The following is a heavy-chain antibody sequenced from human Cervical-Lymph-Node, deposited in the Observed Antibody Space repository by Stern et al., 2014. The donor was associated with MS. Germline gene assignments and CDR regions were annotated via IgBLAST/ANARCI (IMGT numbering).Heavy chain of an antibody. J-gene: IGHJ4*02. CDR1: GGTFSSYA. D-gene: IGHD1-1*01. CDR3: ACPPNWNVGGV. CDR2: IIPILGIA. Sequence: VHLVESGAEVKKPGSSVKVSCKASGGTFSSYAISWVRQAPGQGLEWMGRIIPILGIANYAQKFQGRVTITADKSTSTAYMELSSLRSEDTAVYYCACPPNWNVGGVWGQGTLVTVSS. V-gene: IGHV1-69*09.